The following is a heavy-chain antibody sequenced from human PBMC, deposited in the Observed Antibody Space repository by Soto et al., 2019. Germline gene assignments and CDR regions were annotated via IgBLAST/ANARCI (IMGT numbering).Heavy chain of an antibody. CDR3: ARQCSGGGCYGGFDY. CDR1: GGSISSGDYY. V-gene: IGHV4-30-4*01. D-gene: IGHD2-15*01. J-gene: IGHJ4*02. Sequence: PSETLSLTCTVSGGSISSGDYYWSWIRQPPGKGLEWIGYIYYSGSTNYNPSLKSRVTVSVDTSKNQFSLKLSSVTAADTAVYYCARQCSGGGCYGGFDYWGQGTLVTVSS. CDR2: IYYSGST.